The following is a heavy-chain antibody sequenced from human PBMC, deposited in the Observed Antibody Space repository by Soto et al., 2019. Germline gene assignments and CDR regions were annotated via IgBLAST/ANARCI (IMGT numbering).Heavy chain of an antibody. J-gene: IGHJ4*02. Sequence: GGSLRLSCAASGFTFSNAWMNWVRQAPGKGLEWVGRIKSKADGGKTDYAAPVKGRFTIEREDSNNTLYLQMNSLKTEDTAVYYCTTGLLFWRHWGQGTLVTVSS. CDR3: TTGLLFWRH. V-gene: IGHV3-15*07. CDR1: GFTFSNAW. CDR2: IKSKADGGKT. D-gene: IGHD3-10*02.